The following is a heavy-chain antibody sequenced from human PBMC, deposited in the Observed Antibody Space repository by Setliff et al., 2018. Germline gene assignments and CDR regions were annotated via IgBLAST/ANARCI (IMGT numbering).Heavy chain of an antibody. J-gene: IGHJ4*02. CDR1: GYKFNDYA. D-gene: IGHD2-2*01. CDR3: SRLVRYCTTTTCQRASGGEF. CDR2: ISAYSGNT. Sequence: ASVKVSCKTSGYKFNDYAISWVRQGPGQGLEWMGWISAYSGNTYYAQKLRDRVTLTTDTSTSTAYMELGSLGTDDTAVYYCSRLVRYCTTTTCQRASGGEFWGQGTLVTVSS. V-gene: IGHV1-18*01.